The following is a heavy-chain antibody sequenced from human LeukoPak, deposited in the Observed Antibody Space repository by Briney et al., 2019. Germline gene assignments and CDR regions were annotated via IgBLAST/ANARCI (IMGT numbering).Heavy chain of an antibody. CDR3: ARADRLHGGPYLIGP. CDR2: INPNSGGT. J-gene: IGHJ5*02. CDR1: GYSFTDYY. D-gene: IGHD3-16*01. Sequence: ASVKVSCKTSGYSFTDYYMHWVRQAPGQGLEWMGWINPNSGGTSSAQKFQGRVTMTRDTSITTVYMEVNWLTSDDTAMYYCARADRLHGGPYLIGPCGQGTLVTVSS. V-gene: IGHV1-2*02.